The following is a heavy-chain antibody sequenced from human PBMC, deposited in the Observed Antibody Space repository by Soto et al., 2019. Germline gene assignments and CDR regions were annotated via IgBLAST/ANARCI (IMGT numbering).Heavy chain of an antibody. Sequence: QVQLVQSGAEVKKPGASVKVSCKVSGYTLTELSMHWVRQAPGKGLEWMGGFDPEDGETIYAQKFQGRVTMTEDTSTDTAYMELSSLRSEDTAVYYCATGVQQLVRPPYYFDYWGQGTLVTVSS. CDR3: ATGVQQLVRPPYYFDY. J-gene: IGHJ4*02. V-gene: IGHV1-24*01. CDR1: GYTLTELS. CDR2: FDPEDGET. D-gene: IGHD6-13*01.